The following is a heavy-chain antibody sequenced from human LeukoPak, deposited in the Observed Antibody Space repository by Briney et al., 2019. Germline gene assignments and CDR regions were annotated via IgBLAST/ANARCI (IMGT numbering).Heavy chain of an antibody. CDR1: GFTFSSYG. D-gene: IGHD3-10*01. V-gene: IGHV3-7*01. CDR2: IKQDGSEK. J-gene: IGHJ6*02. Sequence: PGRSLRLSCAASGFTFSSYGMHWVRQAPGKGLEWVANIKQDGSEKYYVDSVKGRFTISRDNAKNSLYLQMNSLRAEDTAVYYCARFYFRGGSGSYYNENYYYYGMDVWGQGTTVTVSS. CDR3: ARFYFRGGSGSYYNENYYYYGMDV.